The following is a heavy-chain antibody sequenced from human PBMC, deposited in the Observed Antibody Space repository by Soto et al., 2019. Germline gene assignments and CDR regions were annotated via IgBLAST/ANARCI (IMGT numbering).Heavy chain of an antibody. V-gene: IGHV4-34*01. CDR1: GGSFSGYY. Sequence: SETLSLTCAVYGGSFSGYYWSWIRQPPGKGLEWIGEINHSGSTNYNPSLKSRVTISVDTSKNQFSLKLSSVTAADTAVYYCARGRIPPGAYCGGDCRAGRGVLDYWGQGTLVTVSS. D-gene: IGHD2-21*02. J-gene: IGHJ4*02. CDR2: INHSGST. CDR3: ARGRIPPGAYCGGDCRAGRGVLDY.